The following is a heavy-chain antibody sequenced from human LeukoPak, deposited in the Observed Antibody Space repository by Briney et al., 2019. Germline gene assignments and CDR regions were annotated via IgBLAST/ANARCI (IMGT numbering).Heavy chain of an antibody. V-gene: IGHV4-59*08. CDR2: IYYSGST. CDR1: GGSISSYY. CDR3: TTYSGYDLLDVFDI. D-gene: IGHD5-12*01. Sequence: SETLSLTCTVSGGSISSYYWSWIRQPPGKGLEWIGYIYYSGSTNYNPSLKSRVTISVDTSKNQFSLKLSSVTAADTAVYYCTTYSGYDLLDVFDIWGQGTMVTVSS. J-gene: IGHJ3*02.